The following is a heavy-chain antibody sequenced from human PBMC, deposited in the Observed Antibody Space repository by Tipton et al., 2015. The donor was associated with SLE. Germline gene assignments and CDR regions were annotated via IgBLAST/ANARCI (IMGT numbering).Heavy chain of an antibody. V-gene: IGHV1-8*01. CDR3: AGPHIMGYYGMNV. CDR2: MNPNTGNT. J-gene: IGHJ6*02. CDR1: GYTFTSYD. Sequence: QVRLVQSGAEVKNPGATVRVSCKASGYTFTSYDINWVRQATGQGLEWMGLMNPNTGNTVYAQKFQGRVTMTRNSSISTAYMELSSLGSDDTAIYYCAGPHIMGYYGMNVWGQGTTVTVSS. D-gene: IGHD2-21*01.